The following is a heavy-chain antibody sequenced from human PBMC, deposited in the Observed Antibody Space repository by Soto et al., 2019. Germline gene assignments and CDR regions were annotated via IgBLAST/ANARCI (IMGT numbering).Heavy chain of an antibody. V-gene: IGHV4-31*03. J-gene: IGHJ4*02. CDR2: IYYSGST. CDR1: GGSISSGGYY. Sequence: QVQLQESGPGLVKPSQTLSLTCTVSGGSISSGGYYWSWIRQHPGKGLEWIGYIYYSGSTYYNPSRMSRDTLSADTSNHQFSLKLSSVTAADTAVYYCAREGGIVGARAADYWRQGTLVTVSS. CDR3: AREGGIVGARAADY. D-gene: IGHD1-26*01.